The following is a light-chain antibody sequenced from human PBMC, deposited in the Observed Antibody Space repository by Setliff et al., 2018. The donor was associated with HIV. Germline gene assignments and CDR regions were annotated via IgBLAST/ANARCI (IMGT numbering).Light chain of an antibody. Sequence: QSALTQPASVSGSPGQSITISCTGTSSDVGGYNYVSWYQHHPGKAPKLMIYEVTNRPSGVSTRVSGSKSGNTASLTISGLQAEDDANYYCSSYTSTYTLYVFGTGTKVTVL. CDR2: EVT. CDR3: SSYTSTYTLYV. V-gene: IGLV2-14*01. CDR1: SSDVGGYNY. J-gene: IGLJ1*01.